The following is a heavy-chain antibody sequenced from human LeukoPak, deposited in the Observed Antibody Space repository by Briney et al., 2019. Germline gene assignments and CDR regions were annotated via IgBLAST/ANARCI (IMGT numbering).Heavy chain of an antibody. CDR3: ARFGSNWGFRYFDL. CDR2: INPNSGGT. J-gene: IGHJ2*01. V-gene: IGHV1-2*02. Sequence: ASVKVSCKASGYTFTGYYMHWVRQAPGQGLEWIGWINPNSGGTNYAQKFQGRVTMTRDTSISTAYMELSRLRSDDTAVYYCARFGSNWGFRYFDLWGRGTLVTVSS. D-gene: IGHD7-27*01. CDR1: GYTFTGYY.